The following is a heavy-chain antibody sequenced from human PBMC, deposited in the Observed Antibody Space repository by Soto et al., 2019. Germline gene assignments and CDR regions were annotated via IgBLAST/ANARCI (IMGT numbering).Heavy chain of an antibody. CDR1: GFTFSSYS. D-gene: IGHD5-12*01. V-gene: IGHV3-21*01. CDR2: ISSSSSYI. J-gene: IGHJ4*02. Sequence: EVQLVESGGGLVKPGGSLRLSCAASGFTFSSYSMNWVRQAPGKGLEWVSSISSSSSYIYYADSVKGRFTISRDNAKNSLYLQMNSLRAEDTAVYYCATESDSGYAAFYDYWGQGTLVTVSS. CDR3: ATESDSGYAAFYDY.